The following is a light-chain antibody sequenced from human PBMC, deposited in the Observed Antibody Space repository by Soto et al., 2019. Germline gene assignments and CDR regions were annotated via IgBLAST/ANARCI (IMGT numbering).Light chain of an antibody. J-gene: IGKJ5*01. CDR3: LQYNKWPPVT. CDR2: GAS. Sequence: EIVMTQSPATLSVSPGERVTLSCRASQSVSSNLAWYQQKSGQAPRLLIYGASTRATGIPGRFSGSGSGTEFTLTISSLQSEDVSIYYCLQYNKWPPVTFGPGTRLE. V-gene: IGKV3-15*01. CDR1: QSVSSN.